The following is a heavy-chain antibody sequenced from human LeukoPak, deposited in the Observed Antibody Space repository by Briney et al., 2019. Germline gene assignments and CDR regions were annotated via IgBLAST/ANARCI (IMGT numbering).Heavy chain of an antibody. Sequence: PGGSLRLSCAASGFTFSSYAMHWVRQAPGKGLEWVAVISYDGSNKYYADSVKGRFTISRDNSKNTLYLQMNSLRAEDTAVYYCARGQGLLWFGELLQPQDYWGQGTLVTVSS. J-gene: IGHJ4*02. V-gene: IGHV3-30-3*01. CDR3: ARGQGLLWFGELLQPQDY. CDR1: GFTFSSYA. CDR2: ISYDGSNK. D-gene: IGHD3-10*01.